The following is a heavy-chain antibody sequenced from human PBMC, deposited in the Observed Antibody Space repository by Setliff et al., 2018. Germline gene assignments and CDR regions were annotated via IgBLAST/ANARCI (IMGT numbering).Heavy chain of an antibody. Sequence: GGSLRLSCAASGFTFSAHYMDWLRQAPGKGLEWVSAISGSGGSTYYADSVKGRFTISRDNSKNTLYLQMNSLTAEDTAVYYCARVGSKPQLGWFDPWGQGTLVTVSS. J-gene: IGHJ5*02. CDR3: ARVGSKPQLGWFDP. CDR1: GFTFSAHY. V-gene: IGHV3-23*01. CDR2: ISGSGGST. D-gene: IGHD1-26*01.